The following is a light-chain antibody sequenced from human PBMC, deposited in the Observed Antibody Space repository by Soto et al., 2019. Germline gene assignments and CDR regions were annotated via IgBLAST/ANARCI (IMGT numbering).Light chain of an antibody. CDR3: QQSYTTSWT. CDR2: TVS. CDR1: QTISNY. V-gene: IGKV1-39*01. Sequence: DIQMTQSPSSLSASVVDRVTITCRANQTISNYLNWYQQKPGKAPKLLVYTVSNLHSGVPSRFSGGASGTDFTLTISSLQPEDCATYYCQQSYTTSWTFGQGTKVAIK. J-gene: IGKJ1*01.